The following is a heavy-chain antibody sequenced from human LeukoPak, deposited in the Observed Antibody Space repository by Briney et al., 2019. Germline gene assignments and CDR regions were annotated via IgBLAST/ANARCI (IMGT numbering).Heavy chain of an antibody. Sequence: SETLSLTCAVYGGSFSGYYWSWMRQLPGKGLGWIGGINHSGSTNYNPSLKSRVTISVDTSKNQFSLKLSSVTAADTAIYYCARDQSGSGSYTDDYYAMDVWGKGTTVTVSS. CDR3: ARDQSGSGSYTDDYYAMDV. CDR1: GGSFSGYY. D-gene: IGHD3-10*01. V-gene: IGHV4-34*01. CDR2: INHSGST. J-gene: IGHJ6*04.